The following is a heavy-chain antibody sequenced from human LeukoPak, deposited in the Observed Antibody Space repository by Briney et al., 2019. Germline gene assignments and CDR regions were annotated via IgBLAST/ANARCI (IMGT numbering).Heavy chain of an antibody. Sequence: GGTLRLSCAASGFTFSSYGMSWVRQAPGKGLEWVSGINWNGGSTGYADSVKGRFTISRDNAKNSLFLQMNSLRAEDTALYYCARRRVTVVRGVDITSYYFDYWGQGTLVTVSS. D-gene: IGHD3-10*01. CDR2: INWNGGST. CDR3: ARRRVTVVRGVDITSYYFDY. CDR1: GFTFSSYG. J-gene: IGHJ4*02. V-gene: IGHV3-20*04.